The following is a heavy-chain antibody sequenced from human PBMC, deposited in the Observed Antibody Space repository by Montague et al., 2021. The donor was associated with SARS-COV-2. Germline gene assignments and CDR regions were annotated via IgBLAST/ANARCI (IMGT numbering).Heavy chain of an antibody. D-gene: IGHD3-3*01. CDR1: GGSISSSDYY. J-gene: IGHJ3*02. CDR2: LFYSVNT. V-gene: IGHV4-39*01. CDR3: ARTNYDFWRGHQRGGAFDI. Sequence: SETLSLTCTVSGGSISSSDYYWGWIRRPPGKGLEWIGSLFYSVNTXYNPSLKSRVTISVDTSKNQFSLKLSSVTAADTAVYYCARTNYDFWRGHQRGGAFDIWGQGTMVTVSS.